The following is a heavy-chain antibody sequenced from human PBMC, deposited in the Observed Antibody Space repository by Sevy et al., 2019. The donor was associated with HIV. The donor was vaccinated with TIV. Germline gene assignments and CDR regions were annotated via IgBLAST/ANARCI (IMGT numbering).Heavy chain of an antibody. CDR2: FSGNGVNT. CDR3: AKQPSSFED. Sequence: GGSLRLSCAASGFTFNIYAMSWVRQAPGKGLEWVSAFSGNGVNTKSADSVKGRFTISRDNSKNTLYLHMDNLGAEDTAIYYCAKQPSSFEDWGQGTLVTVSS. V-gene: IGHV3-23*01. CDR1: GFTFNIYA. J-gene: IGHJ4*02.